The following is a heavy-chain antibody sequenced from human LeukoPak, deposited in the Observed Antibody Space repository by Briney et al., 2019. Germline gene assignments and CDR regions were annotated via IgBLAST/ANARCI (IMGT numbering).Heavy chain of an antibody. CDR1: GGSISSSSYY. CDR3: EWHGDGYKI. J-gene: IGHJ4*02. D-gene: IGHD5-24*01. Sequence: PSETLSLTCTVSGGSISSSSYYWGWIRQPPGKGLEWIGSIYYSGSTYYNPSFKSRVTISVDTSKNQFSLKLSSVTAADTAVYYCEWHGDGYKIWGQGTLVTVSS. CDR2: IYYSGST. V-gene: IGHV4-39*01.